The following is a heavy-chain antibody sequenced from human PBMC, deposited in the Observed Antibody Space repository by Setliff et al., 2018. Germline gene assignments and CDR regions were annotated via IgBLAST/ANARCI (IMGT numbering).Heavy chain of an antibody. V-gene: IGHV1-69*05. CDR2: TIPIFGTT. CDR1: GGTFSSYG. D-gene: IGHD5-12*01. J-gene: IGHJ4*02. CDR3: TRGPGPWVVVAMPFDC. Sequence: SVKVSCKASGGTFSSYGISWVRQAPGQGLEWMGGTIPIFGTTDYAQKFQGRVTIITDESTSTAFMQLSSLRSEDTAVYYCTRGPGPWVVVAMPFDCWGQGTLVTVSS.